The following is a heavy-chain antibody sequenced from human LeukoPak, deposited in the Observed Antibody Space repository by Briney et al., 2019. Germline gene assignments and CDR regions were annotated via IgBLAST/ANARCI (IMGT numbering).Heavy chain of an antibody. CDR2: TYSGGST. V-gene: IGHV3-53*01. CDR1: GFTLSTNY. CDR3: TRVGYIDEGIDY. J-gene: IGHJ4*02. Sequence: GGSLRLSCAASGFTLSTNYMSWVRQAPGKGLGWVSVTYSGGSTYYVDSVKGRFTISRDNAKNSLYLQMNSLRAEDTAIYYCTRVGYIDEGIDYWGQGTLVTVSS. D-gene: IGHD5-24*01.